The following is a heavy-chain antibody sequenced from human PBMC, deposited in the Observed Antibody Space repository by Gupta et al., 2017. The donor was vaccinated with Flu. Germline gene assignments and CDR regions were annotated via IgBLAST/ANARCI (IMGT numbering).Heavy chain of an antibody. CDR1: GGSFSGHY. CDR3: ARGRQGGLADGAFDI. CDR2: INHNENT. V-gene: IGHV4-34*02. D-gene: IGHD3-16*01. Sequence: QVQLQQWGAGLLKPSETLSLTCAVYGGSFSGHYWNWIRQPPGKGLEWIGEINHNENTYYNASLKSRVTISVDTSKNQFSLNLMSVTAADTAVYYCARGRQGGLADGAFDIWGRGTMVTVSS. J-gene: IGHJ3*02.